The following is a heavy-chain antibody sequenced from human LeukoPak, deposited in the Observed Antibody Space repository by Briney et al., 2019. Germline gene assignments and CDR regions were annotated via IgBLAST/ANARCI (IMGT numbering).Heavy chain of an antibody. CDR2: ISYDGSNK. CDR1: GFTFSSYG. V-gene: IGHV3-30*18. Sequence: PGRSLRLSCAASGFTFSSYGMHWVRQAPGKGLEWVAVISYDGSNKHYADSVKGRFTISRDNSKNTLYLQMNSLRAEDTAVYYCAKVHGPYYYGSGSYYDYWGQGTLVTVSS. D-gene: IGHD3-10*01. CDR3: AKVHGPYYYGSGSYYDY. J-gene: IGHJ4*02.